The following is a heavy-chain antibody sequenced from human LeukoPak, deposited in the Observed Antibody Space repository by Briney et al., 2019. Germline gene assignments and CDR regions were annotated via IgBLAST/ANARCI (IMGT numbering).Heavy chain of an antibody. D-gene: IGHD3-10*01. V-gene: IGHV3-21*04. CDR2: IGSSSRYI. J-gene: IGHJ5*02. Sequence: GGSLRLSCAASGFTFSSYGMSWVCQAAGKGLEWVSSIGSSSRYIYYADSMKGRFTVSRDNAKNSLYLQMNSLRAEDTALYYCAKGGVTYYYGSGSYSSGNWFDPWGQGTLVTVSS. CDR3: AKGGVTYYYGSGSYSSGNWFDP. CDR1: GFTFSSYG.